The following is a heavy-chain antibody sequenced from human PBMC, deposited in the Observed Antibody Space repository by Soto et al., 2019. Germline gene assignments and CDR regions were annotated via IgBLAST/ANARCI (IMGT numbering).Heavy chain of an antibody. CDR3: AIAKVVPAAMSPLFDY. V-gene: IGHV1-2*04. CDR1: GYTFTGYY. J-gene: IGHJ4*02. D-gene: IGHD2-2*01. Sequence: GASVKVTCTASGYTFTGYYMHWVRQAPGQGLEWMGWINPNSGGTNYAQKFQGWVTMTRDTSISTAYMELSRLRSDDTAVYYCAIAKVVPAAMSPLFDYWGQGTLVTVSS. CDR2: INPNSGGT.